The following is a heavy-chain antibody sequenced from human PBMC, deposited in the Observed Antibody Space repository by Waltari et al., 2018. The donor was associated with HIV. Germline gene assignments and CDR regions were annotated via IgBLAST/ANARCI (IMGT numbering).Heavy chain of an antibody. CDR1: GDFLSSMKW. V-gene: IGHV4-4*02. D-gene: IGHD4-17*01. CDR3: ARGDLYGDIRYFDY. J-gene: IGHJ4*02. CDR2: ISQSGST. Sequence: QVQLQESGPGLVKPSGTLSLTCVVSGDFLSSMKWWVWVRQPPGKGLEWIGEISQSGSTNYEPSLKSRVTISVDKSKKQISLRLKSMTAADTAVYFCARGDLYGDIRYFDYWGQGTLVTVSS.